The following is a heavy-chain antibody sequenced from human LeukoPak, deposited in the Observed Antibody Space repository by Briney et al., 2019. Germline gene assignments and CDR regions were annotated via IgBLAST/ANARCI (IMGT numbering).Heavy chain of an antibody. V-gene: IGHV4-59*01. CDR1: GGSISSYY. CDR2: IYYSGST. J-gene: IGHJ4*02. CDR3: ARECLTCGGDSYDY. Sequence: SETLSLTCTVSGGSISSYYWSWIRQPPGKGLEWIGYIYYSGSTNYNPSLKSRVTISVDTSKNQFSLKLSSVTAADTAVYYCARECLTCGGDSYDYWGQGALVTVSS. D-gene: IGHD2-21*01.